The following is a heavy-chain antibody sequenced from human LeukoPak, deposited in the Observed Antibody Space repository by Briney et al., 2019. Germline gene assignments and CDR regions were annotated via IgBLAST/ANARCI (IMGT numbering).Heavy chain of an antibody. D-gene: IGHD3-3*01. CDR2: IKQDGSEK. CDR3: ARDNGVVHGVYYMDV. V-gene: IGHV3-7*01. Sequence: PGGSLRLSCAASGFIFSNYWMTWVRQAPGKGLEWVAVIKQDGSEKLYVNSVRGRFTISRDNAKMSLFLQMNSLRAEDTAVYYCARDNGVVHGVYYMDVWGKGTTVTVS. CDR1: GFIFSNYW. J-gene: IGHJ6*03.